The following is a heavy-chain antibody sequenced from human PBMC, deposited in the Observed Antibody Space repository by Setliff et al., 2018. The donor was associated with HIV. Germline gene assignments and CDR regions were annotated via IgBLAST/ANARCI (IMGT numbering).Heavy chain of an antibody. J-gene: IGHJ3*01. CDR3: ARIPWVATLWGGAFDL. CDR2: LYYSGST. V-gene: IGHV4-59*01. CDR1: GASIRSYY. D-gene: IGHD5-12*01. Sequence: SETLSLTCIVSGASIRSYYWAWIRQSPGMGLQYLGHLYYSGSTNYNPSLKSRITMSMDTSKNQFSLQLSSVTAADTAVYYCARIPWVATLWGGAFDLWGHGTMVTVSS.